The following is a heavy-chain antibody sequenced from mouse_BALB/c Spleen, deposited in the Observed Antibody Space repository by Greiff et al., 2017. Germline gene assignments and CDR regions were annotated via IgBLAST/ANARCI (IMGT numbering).Heavy chain of an antibody. CDR3: ARGPPGFAY. V-gene: IGHV5-6-5*01. J-gene: IGHJ3*01. CDR2: ISSGGST. Sequence: EVQLVEPGGGLVKPGGSLKLSCAASGFTFSSYAMSWVRQTPEKRLEWVASISSGGSTYYPDSVKGRFTISRDNARNILYLQMSSLRSEDTAMYYCARGPPGFAYWGQGTLVTVSA. CDR1: GFTFSSYA.